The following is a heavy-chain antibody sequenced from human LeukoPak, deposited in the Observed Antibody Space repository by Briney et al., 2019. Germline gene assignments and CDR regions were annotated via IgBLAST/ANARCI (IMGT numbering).Heavy chain of an antibody. CDR3: ATGSVRYSASWYSQEGDY. CDR1: GYTLTELS. Sequence: ASVKVSCKVSGYTLTELSMHWVRQAPGKGLEWMGGFDPEDGETIYAQKFQGRVTMTEDTSTDTAYMELSSLRAEDTAVYYCATGSVRYSASWYSQEGDYWGQGTLVTVSS. V-gene: IGHV1-24*01. CDR2: FDPEDGET. J-gene: IGHJ4*02. D-gene: IGHD6-13*01.